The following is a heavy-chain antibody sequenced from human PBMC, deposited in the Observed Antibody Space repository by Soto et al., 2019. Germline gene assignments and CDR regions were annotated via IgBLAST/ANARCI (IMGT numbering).Heavy chain of an antibody. Sequence: QVQLVQSGAEVKKPGSSVKVSCKASGGTFSSYASSWVRQAPGQGLEWMGGIIPIFGTANYAQKFQGRVTITADESTSRAYMERSSLSSEDTAVYYCASHSYGYFPHYYHGMDVWGQGTTVTVSS. V-gene: IGHV1-69*12. CDR3: ASHSYGYFPHYYHGMDV. CDR1: GGTFSSYA. D-gene: IGHD5-18*01. J-gene: IGHJ6*02. CDR2: IIPIFGTA.